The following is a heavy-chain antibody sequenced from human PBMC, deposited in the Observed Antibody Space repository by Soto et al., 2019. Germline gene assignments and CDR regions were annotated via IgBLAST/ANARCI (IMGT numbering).Heavy chain of an antibody. CDR3: ARDGTYYDFWSGLQNWFDP. V-gene: IGHV1-3*01. CDR1: GYALTSYA. CDR2: INAGNGNT. J-gene: IGHJ5*02. Sequence: ASVKVSCTASGYALTSYAMHWVRQAPGQRLEWMGWINAGNGNTKYSQKFQGRVTITRDTSASTAYMELSSLRSEDTAVYYCARDGTYYDFWSGLQNWFDPWGQGTLVTVSS. D-gene: IGHD3-3*01.